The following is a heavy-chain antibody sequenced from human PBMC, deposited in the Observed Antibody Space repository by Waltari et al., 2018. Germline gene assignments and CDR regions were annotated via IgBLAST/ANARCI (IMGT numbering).Heavy chain of an antibody. D-gene: IGHD6-13*01. CDR3: ASGGDGAAGPFNAFDI. V-gene: IGHV1-69*12. Sequence: QVQLVQSGAEVKKPGSSVKVSCKASGGTFSSYAIRWVRQAPGQGLEWMGGIIPIFGTANYAQKFQGRVTITADESTSTAYMELSSLRSEDTAVYYCASGGDGAAGPFNAFDIWGQGTMVTVSS. CDR1: GGTFSSYA. J-gene: IGHJ3*02. CDR2: IIPIFGTA.